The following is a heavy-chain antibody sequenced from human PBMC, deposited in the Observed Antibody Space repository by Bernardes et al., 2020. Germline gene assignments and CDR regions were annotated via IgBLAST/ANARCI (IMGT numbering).Heavy chain of an antibody. J-gene: IGHJ4*02. Sequence: GGSLRLSCAASGFTFSSYEMNWVRQAPGKGLEWVSYISSSGSTIYYADSVKGRFTISRDNAKNSLYLQMNSLRAEDTAVYYCARFSDYGDYWGDYWGQGTLVTVSS. CDR1: GFTFSSYE. CDR2: ISSSGSTI. D-gene: IGHD4-17*01. CDR3: ARFSDYGDYWGDY. V-gene: IGHV3-48*03.